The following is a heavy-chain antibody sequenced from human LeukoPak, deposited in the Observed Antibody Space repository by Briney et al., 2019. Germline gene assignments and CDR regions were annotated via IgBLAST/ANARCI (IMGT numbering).Heavy chain of an antibody. CDR1: GGSISSSSYY. CDR3: ARGNKLGPAFDY. Sequence: KPSQTLSLTCTVSGGSISSSSYYWSWIRQPAGKGLEWIGRIYTSGSTNYNPSLKSRVTMSVDTSKNQFSLKLSSVTAADTAVYYCARGNKLGPAFDYWGQGTLVTVSS. V-gene: IGHV4-61*02. D-gene: IGHD2/OR15-2a*01. CDR2: IYTSGST. J-gene: IGHJ4*02.